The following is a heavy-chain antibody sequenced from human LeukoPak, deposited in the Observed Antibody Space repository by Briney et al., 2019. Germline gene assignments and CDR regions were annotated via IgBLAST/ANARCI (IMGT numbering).Heavy chain of an antibody. CDR1: GGSISSSIYF. CDR2: VHSSGSS. J-gene: IGHJ6*03. CDR3: ARQLYVSGSYYAPMDV. V-gene: IGHV4-39*01. D-gene: IGHD3-10*01. Sequence: KPSETLSLTCSVSGGSISSSIYFWGWIRQPPGKGLEWIASVHSSGSSYYNPSLKSRVTISVDTSKNQLSLKLSSVTAADTAVYFCARQLYVSGSYYAPMDVWGKGTTVTISS.